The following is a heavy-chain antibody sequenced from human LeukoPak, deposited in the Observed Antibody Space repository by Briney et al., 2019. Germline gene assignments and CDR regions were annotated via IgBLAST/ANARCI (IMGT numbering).Heavy chain of an antibody. V-gene: IGHV1-18*01. CDR3: ARVEYYDSSGYHDY. Sequence: ASVKVSCKASGYTFTSYGISWVRQAPGQGLEWMGWISAYNGNTNYAQKLQGRVTMTTDTSTSTAYMELSSLRSEDTAVYYCARVEYYDSSGYHDYWGQGTLVTVSS. D-gene: IGHD3-22*01. J-gene: IGHJ4*02. CDR2: ISAYNGNT. CDR1: GYTFTSYG.